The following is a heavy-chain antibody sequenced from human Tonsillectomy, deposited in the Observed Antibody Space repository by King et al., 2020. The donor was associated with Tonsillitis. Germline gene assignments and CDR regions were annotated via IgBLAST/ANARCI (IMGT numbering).Heavy chain of an antibody. CDR1: GYTFTSYN. D-gene: IGHD6-19*01. V-gene: IGHV1-18*04. J-gene: IGHJ4*02. CDR3: ARWALGQWPPVGYFDY. Sequence: VQLVESGAEVKKPGASVKVSCKASGYTFTSYNINWVRQAPGQGLEWMGWISAYNGNTNCAQNLQGRVTMTTDTSTSTAYMELRSLRSDDTAVYYCARWALGQWPPVGYFDYWGQGTLVTVSS. CDR2: ISAYNGNT.